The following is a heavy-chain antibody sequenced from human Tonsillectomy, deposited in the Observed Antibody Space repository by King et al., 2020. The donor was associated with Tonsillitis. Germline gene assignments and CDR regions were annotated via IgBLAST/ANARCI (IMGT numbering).Heavy chain of an antibody. Sequence: VQLVESGGGLVNPGGSLRLSCAASGFTFSSYRMNWVRQAPGKGLEWVSSISSSTSYIYYADSVKGRFTISRDNAKNSLYLQMNSLRAEDTAVYYCAGRSCSNGVCPLDIWGQGTMVTVSS. CDR3: AGRSCSNGVCPLDI. V-gene: IGHV3-21*01. CDR2: ISSSTSYI. CDR1: GFTFSSYR. D-gene: IGHD2-8*01. J-gene: IGHJ3*02.